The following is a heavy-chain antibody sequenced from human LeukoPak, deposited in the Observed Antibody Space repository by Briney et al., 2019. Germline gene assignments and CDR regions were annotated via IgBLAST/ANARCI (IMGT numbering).Heavy chain of an antibody. CDR2: IGGGGGGT. Sequence: PGGSLRLSCTASGFTFSSYVMSWVRQAPGKGLERVSVIGGGGGGTFYAGSVKGRFTISRDNSKNTLYLQMNSLRAEDTAVYFCAKDFTYPADPGTHFDYWGQGTLVTVSS. CDR1: GFTFSSYV. J-gene: IGHJ4*02. D-gene: IGHD3-10*01. V-gene: IGHV3-23*01. CDR3: AKDFTYPADPGTHFDY.